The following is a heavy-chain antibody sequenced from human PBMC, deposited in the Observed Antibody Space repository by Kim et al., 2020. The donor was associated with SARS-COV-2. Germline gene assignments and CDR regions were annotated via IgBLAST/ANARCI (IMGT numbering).Heavy chain of an antibody. J-gene: IGHJ4*02. Sequence: KFQGRVTITRDTSASTAYMELSSLRAEDTAVYSCAREGIAAAGGNYSDYWGQGTLVTVSS. CDR3: AREGIAAAGGNYSDY. V-gene: IGHV1-3*01. D-gene: IGHD6-13*01.